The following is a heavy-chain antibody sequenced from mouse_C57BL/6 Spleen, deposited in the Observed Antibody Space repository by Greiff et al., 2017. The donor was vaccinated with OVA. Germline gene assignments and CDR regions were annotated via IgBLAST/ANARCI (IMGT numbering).Heavy chain of an antibody. Sequence: VQLQQSGAELVRPGTSVKVSCKASGYAFTNYLIEWVKQRPGQGLEWIGVINPGSGGTNYNEKFKGKATLTADKSSSTAYMQLSSLTSEDSAVYFCARSGQLRPGFAYWGQGTLVTVSA. CDR1: GYAFTNYL. CDR2: INPGSGGT. J-gene: IGHJ3*01. V-gene: IGHV1-54*01. CDR3: ARSGQLRPGFAY. D-gene: IGHD3-2*02.